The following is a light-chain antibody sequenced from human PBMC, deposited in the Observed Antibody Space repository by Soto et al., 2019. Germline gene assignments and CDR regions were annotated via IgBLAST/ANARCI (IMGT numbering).Light chain of an antibody. V-gene: IGKV3-20*01. J-gene: IGKJ1*01. CDR2: GAS. CDR1: QSVSSSS. Sequence: EIVLTQSPGTLSLSPGESATLSCRASQSVSSSSLAWYQQRPGQAPRLLIYGASSRATGIPDRFGGSGSGPDFTLTISRLEPEDFAVYYCQQYADSPRTFGQGTKVEIK. CDR3: QQYADSPRT.